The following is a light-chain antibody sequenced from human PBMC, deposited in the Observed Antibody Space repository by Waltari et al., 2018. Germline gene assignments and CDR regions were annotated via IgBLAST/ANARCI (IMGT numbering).Light chain of an antibody. J-gene: IGLJ2*01. CDR3: QSADSSSPYVL. V-gene: IGLV3-25*03. CDR2: KDN. Sequence: HELTQLPSVSVSPAQTARISCSGDALSNQYTYWYQQKAGQAPILVIYKDNERPSGIPERFSGSSSGTTVTLTISAVQAEDEADYYCQSADSSSPYVLFGGGTKLTVL. CDR1: ALSNQY.